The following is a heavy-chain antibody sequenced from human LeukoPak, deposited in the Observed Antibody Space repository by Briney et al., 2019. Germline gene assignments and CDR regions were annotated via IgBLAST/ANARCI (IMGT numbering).Heavy chain of an antibody. CDR1: GGSISSSNW. CDR3: ARALVVGNLPSWFDP. Sequence: SETLSLTCAVSGGSISSSNWWSWVRQPPGKGLEWIGEIYHSGSTNYNPSLKSRVTISVDKSKNQFSLKLSSVTAADTAVYYCARALVVGNLPSWFDPWGQGTLVTVSS. J-gene: IGHJ5*02. V-gene: IGHV4-4*02. D-gene: IGHD3-22*01. CDR2: IYHSGST.